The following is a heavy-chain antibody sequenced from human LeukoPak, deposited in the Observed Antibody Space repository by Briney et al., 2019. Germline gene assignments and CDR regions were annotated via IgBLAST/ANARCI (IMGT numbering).Heavy chain of an antibody. CDR2: IYYSGST. D-gene: IGHD1-14*01. Sequence: TSETLSLTCTVSGGSISSSSYYWGWIRQPPGKGLVGIGSIYYSGSTYYNPSLKSRVTISVDTSKNQFSLKLSSVTAADTAVYYCARNLWYWGQGTLVTVSS. CDR1: GGSISSSSYY. CDR3: ARNLWY. V-gene: IGHV4-39*01. J-gene: IGHJ4*02.